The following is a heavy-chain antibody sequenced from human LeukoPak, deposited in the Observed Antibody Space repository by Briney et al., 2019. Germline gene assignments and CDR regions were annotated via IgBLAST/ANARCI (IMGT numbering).Heavy chain of an antibody. J-gene: IGHJ3*02. CDR1: GGSISSGGYY. Sequence: PSQTRSLTCTVSGGSISSGGYYWSWIRQHPGKGLEWIGYIYYSGSTYYNPSLKSRVTISVDTSKNQFSLKLSSVTAADTAVYYCARSSVQYYDSSATMSLGAFDIWGQGTMVTVSS. D-gene: IGHD3-22*01. CDR2: IYYSGST. V-gene: IGHV4-31*03. CDR3: ARSSVQYYDSSATMSLGAFDI.